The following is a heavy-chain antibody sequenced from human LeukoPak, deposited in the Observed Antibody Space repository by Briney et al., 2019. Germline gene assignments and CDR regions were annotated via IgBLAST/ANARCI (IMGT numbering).Heavy chain of an antibody. Sequence: TGGSLRLSCAASGFTSSTYGRTGAGQAPAKGLEGVQVIPNDGSNKYYADSVKGRFTISRDNSKNTLYLQMNSLRAEDTAVYYCAKEGGSYYDFWSGRYFDYWGQGTLVTVSS. J-gene: IGHJ4*02. CDR1: GFTSSTYG. CDR2: IPNDGSNK. V-gene: IGHV3-30*18. CDR3: AKEGGSYYDFWSGRYFDY. D-gene: IGHD3-3*01.